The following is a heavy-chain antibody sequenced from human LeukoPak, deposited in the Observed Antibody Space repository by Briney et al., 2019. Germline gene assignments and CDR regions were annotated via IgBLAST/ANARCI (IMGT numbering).Heavy chain of an antibody. Sequence: PSETLSLTCTVSGGSISSGGYYWSWIRQPPGKGLEWIGYIYYSGSTNYNPSLKSRVTISVDTSKNQFSLKLSSVTAADTAVYYCARSKGDAQGQWFDPWGQGTLVTVSS. J-gene: IGHJ5*02. CDR1: GGSISSGGYY. CDR3: ARSKGDAQGQWFDP. V-gene: IGHV4-61*08. CDR2: IYYSGST. D-gene: IGHD2-2*01.